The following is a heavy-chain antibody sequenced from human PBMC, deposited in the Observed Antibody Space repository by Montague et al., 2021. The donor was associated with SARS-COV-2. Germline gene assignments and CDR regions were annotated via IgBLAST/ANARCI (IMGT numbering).Heavy chain of an antibody. CDR1: GFTFNTYA. V-gene: IGHV3-23*01. CDR2: IGGSGAGT. J-gene: IGHJ4*02. Sequence: SLRLSCAASGFTFNTYAMTCVRQAPGKGLECVSAIGGSGAGTYYXDSVKGRFTISRDNSKNTLFLQLNSLRAEDTALYYCAKSLDTSGYSFERGADYWGQGTLVTVSS. CDR3: AKSLDTSGYSFERGADY. D-gene: IGHD5-12*01.